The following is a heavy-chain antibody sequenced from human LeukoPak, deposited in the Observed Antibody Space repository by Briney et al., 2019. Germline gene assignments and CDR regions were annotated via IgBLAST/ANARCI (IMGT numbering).Heavy chain of an antibody. CDR3: AKDYFVYCSGGSCPIWFDP. V-gene: IGHV3-21*01. J-gene: IGHJ5*02. Sequence: GGSLRLSCAASGFTFSSHSMNWVRQAPGKGLEWVTSISTSSIYIYYADSVKGRFTISRDNSKNTLYLQMNSLRAEDTAVYYCAKDYFVYCSGGSCPIWFDPWGQGTLVTVSS. CDR2: ISTSSIYI. CDR1: GFTFSSHS. D-gene: IGHD2-15*01.